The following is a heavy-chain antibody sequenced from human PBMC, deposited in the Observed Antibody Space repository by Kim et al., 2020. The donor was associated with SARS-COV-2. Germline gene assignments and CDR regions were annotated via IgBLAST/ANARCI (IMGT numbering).Heavy chain of an antibody. D-gene: IGHD3-10*01. CDR1: GFTFSSYA. CDR2: ISSNGGST. CDR3: ARDRGLLWFGELVS. V-gene: IGHV3-64*01. J-gene: IGHJ5*02. Sequence: GGSLRLSCAASGFTFSSYAMHWVRQVPGKGLEYVSAISSNGGSTYYANSVKGRFTISRDNSKNTLYLQMGSLRAEDMAVYYCARDRGLLWFGELVSWGQGTLVTVSS.